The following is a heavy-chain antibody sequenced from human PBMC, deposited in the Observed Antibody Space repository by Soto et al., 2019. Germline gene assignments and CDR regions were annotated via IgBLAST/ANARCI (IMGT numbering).Heavy chain of an antibody. D-gene: IGHD1-1*01. V-gene: IGHV3-23*01. CDR3: VKGYWKGDV. CDR1: GFTFSTYA. Sequence: EVQLLESGGGLVQPGGSLRLSCAASGFTFSTYAMNWVRQAPGNGLEWVSAISGSGGSIHYADSVKGRFTISRDYSKKTLYLQMNSLRDEDTAVYHCVKGYWKGDVWGQGTTVTVSS. J-gene: IGHJ6*02. CDR2: ISGSGGSI.